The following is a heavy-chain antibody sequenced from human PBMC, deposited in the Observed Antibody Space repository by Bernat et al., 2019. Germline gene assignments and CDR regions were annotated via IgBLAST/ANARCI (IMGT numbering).Heavy chain of an antibody. D-gene: IGHD3-22*01. Sequence: QVQLVQSGAEVKKPGASVKVSCKASGYTFTSYGISWVRQAPGQGLEWMGWISAYNGNTNYAQKLQGRVTMTTDTSTSTAYMELRSLRSDDTAVYYCARSPNYYDSSGYLPFDSWGQGTLVTVSS. CDR2: ISAYNGNT. CDR3: ARSPNYYDSSGYLPFDS. V-gene: IGHV1-18*01. J-gene: IGHJ4*02. CDR1: GYTFTSYG.